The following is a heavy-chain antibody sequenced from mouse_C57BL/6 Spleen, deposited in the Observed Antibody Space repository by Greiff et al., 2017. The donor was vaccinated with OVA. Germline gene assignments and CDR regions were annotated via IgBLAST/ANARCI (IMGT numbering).Heavy chain of an antibody. J-gene: IGHJ4*01. CDR3: ARRNYDYGDYAMDY. CDR2: IYWDDDK. D-gene: IGHD2-4*01. Sequence: QVTLKESGPGILQSSQTLSLTCSFSGFSLSTSGMGVSWIRQPSGKGLEWLAHIYWDDDKRYNPSLKSRLTISKDTSRNQVFLKITSVDTADTATYYCARRNYDYGDYAMDYWGQGTSVTVSS. V-gene: IGHV8-12*01. CDR1: GFSLSTSGMG.